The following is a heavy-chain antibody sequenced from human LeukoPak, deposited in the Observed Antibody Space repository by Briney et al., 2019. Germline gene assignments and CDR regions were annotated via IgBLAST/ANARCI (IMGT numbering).Heavy chain of an antibody. CDR3: ASQAYYYDSSGYYCFDY. J-gene: IGHJ4*02. Sequence: PSETLSLTCTVSGGSISSSSYYWGWIRQPPGKGLEWIGSIYYSGSTYYNPSLKSRVTISVDTSKNQFSLRLSSVTAADTAVYYCASQAYYYDSSGYYCFDYWGQGTLVTVSS. CDR1: GGSISSSSYY. D-gene: IGHD3-22*01. V-gene: IGHV4-39*01. CDR2: IYYSGST.